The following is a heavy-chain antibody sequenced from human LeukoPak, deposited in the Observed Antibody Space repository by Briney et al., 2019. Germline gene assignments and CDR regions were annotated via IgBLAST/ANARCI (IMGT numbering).Heavy chain of an antibody. J-gene: IGHJ4*02. CDR1: GYTFTRYG. CDR2: INPYTGNT. V-gene: IGHV1-18*01. D-gene: IGHD3-9*01. CDR3: ARGGIEVDSLLFGDY. Sequence: ASVRVSCKASGYTFTRYGISWVRQAPGQGLEWMGWINPYTGNTNYAEKLQGRVTMTTDTSTRTAYMELTRLTSDDTALYYCARGGIEVDSLLFGDYWGQETLVTVSS.